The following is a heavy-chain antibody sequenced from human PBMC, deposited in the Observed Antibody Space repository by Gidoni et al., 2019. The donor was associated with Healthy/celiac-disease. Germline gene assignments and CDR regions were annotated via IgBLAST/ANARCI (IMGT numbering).Heavy chain of an antibody. CDR3: ARVVGYYDPEGAFDI. V-gene: IGHV4-39*01. D-gene: IGHD3-22*01. CDR1: GGSISSSSYY. J-gene: IGHJ3*02. CDR2: IYYSGST. Sequence: QLQLQESGPGLVKPSETLSLTCTVSGGSISSSSYYWGWIRQPPGKGLEWIGSIYYSGSTYYNPSLKSRVTISVDTSKNQFSLKLSSVTAADTAVYYCARVVGYYDPEGAFDIWGQGTMVTVSS.